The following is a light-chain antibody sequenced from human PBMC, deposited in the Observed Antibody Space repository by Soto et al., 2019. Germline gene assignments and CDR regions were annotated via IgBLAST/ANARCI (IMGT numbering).Light chain of an antibody. CDR1: QSVGRNY. Sequence: EIVLTQSPGTLSLSPGERVTLSCRASQSVGRNYLAWYQQKPGQAPRLLIHGASTRATGIPDRFSGRGSGTYFTFTISRLEPEDFAVYYCQRYASSPLTFGGGTKVETK. J-gene: IGKJ4*01. CDR3: QRYASSPLT. V-gene: IGKV3-20*01. CDR2: GAS.